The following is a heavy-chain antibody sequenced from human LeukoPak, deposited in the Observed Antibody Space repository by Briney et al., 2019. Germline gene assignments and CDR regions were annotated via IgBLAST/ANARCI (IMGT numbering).Heavy chain of an antibody. D-gene: IGHD5/OR15-5a*01. J-gene: IGHJ4*02. CDR3: ARGRVSPFPHHSFDY. V-gene: IGHV1-8*01. CDR2: MNPNSGNT. CDR1: GYTFTSYD. Sequence: ASVKVSCKASGYTFTSYDINWVRQATGQGLEWMEWMNPNSGNTGYAQKFQGRVTMTRNTSISTAYMELSSLRSEDTAVYYCARGRVSPFPHHSFDYWGQGTLVTVSS.